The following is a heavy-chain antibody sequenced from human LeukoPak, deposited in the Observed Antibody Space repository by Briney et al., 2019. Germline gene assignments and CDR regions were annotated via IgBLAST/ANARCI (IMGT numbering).Heavy chain of an antibody. D-gene: IGHD1-1*01. Sequence: GGSLRLSCAASGVTFSDYWMTWVRQPPGIGLEWVANIKQDGSEKNYVDSVKGRFTISRDNAKNSLYLQMTSLRAEDTAVYYCARGRLTTDYRGQGTLVTVSS. J-gene: IGHJ4*02. CDR1: GVTFSDYW. CDR2: IKQDGSEK. V-gene: IGHV3-7*05. CDR3: ARGRLTTDY.